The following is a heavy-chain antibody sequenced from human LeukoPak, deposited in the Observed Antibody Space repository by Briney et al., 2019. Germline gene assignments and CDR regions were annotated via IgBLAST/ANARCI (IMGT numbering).Heavy chain of an antibody. CDR1: GFTFSSYE. J-gene: IGHJ4*02. CDR3: ARDRDYGDYEDY. D-gene: IGHD4-17*01. Sequence: GGSLRLSCAASGFTFSSYEMNWVRQAPGKGLEWVSYISSSGSTIYYADSVKGRFTISRDNAKNSLYLQMNSLGAEDTAVYYCARDRDYGDYEDYWGQGTLVTVSS. CDR2: ISSSGSTI. V-gene: IGHV3-48*03.